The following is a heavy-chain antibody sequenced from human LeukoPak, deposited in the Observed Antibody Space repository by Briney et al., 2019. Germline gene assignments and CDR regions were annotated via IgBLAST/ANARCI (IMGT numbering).Heavy chain of an antibody. CDR3: AKDVGRWESLHFFDY. Sequence: SGGSLRLSCLTSGFTLSTNAMSWVRQAPGKGLEWISGISGSGASTYYADSVKGRFTISRDDSRNTLYLQMNSLRGDDTAVYYCAKDVGRWESLHFFDYWGQGTLVTVYS. CDR1: GFTLSTNA. D-gene: IGHD1-26*01. J-gene: IGHJ4*02. CDR2: ISGSGAST. V-gene: IGHV3-23*01.